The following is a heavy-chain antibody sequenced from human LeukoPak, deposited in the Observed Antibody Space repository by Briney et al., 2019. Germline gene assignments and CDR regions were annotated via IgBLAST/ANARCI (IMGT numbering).Heavy chain of an antibody. D-gene: IGHD6-13*01. Sequence: GASVKVSRKASGYTFTSYGISWGRQAPGQGLEWMGWFSAYNGNTNYAQKLQGRVTMTTDTSTSTAYMELRSLRSDDTAVYYCARDQPLRIAAAGSKNSYYYYGMDVWGQGTTVTVSS. J-gene: IGHJ6*02. V-gene: IGHV1-18*01. CDR2: FSAYNGNT. CDR1: GYTFTSYG. CDR3: ARDQPLRIAAAGSKNSYYYYGMDV.